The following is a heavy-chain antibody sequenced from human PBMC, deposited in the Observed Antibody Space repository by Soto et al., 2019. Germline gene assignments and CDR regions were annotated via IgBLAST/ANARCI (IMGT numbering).Heavy chain of an antibody. CDR3: ARESRFLEWLSLNWSDP. D-gene: IGHD3-3*01. Sequence: EVQLVESGGGLVQPGGSLRLSCAASGFTFSSYSMNWVRQAPGKGLEWVSYISSSSSTIYYADSVKGRVTISRDNAKNSLYLQMNSLRDEDTAVYYCARESRFLEWLSLNWSDPWGQGTLVTVSS. J-gene: IGHJ5*02. CDR2: ISSSSSTI. CDR1: GFTFSSYS. V-gene: IGHV3-48*02.